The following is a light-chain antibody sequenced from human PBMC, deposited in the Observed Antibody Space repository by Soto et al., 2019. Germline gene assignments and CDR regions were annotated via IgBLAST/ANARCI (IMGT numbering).Light chain of an antibody. CDR1: QSVSSN. CDR3: QQYGNSLIT. V-gene: IGKV3-15*01. Sequence: EIVMAQSPATLSVSPGEGATLSCRASQSVSSNLAWYQQTPGQPPRLLIYGASTRATGIPARFSGTGSGTDFTLTISRLEPEDFEVYYCQQYGNSLITFGQGTRLEIK. CDR2: GAS. J-gene: IGKJ5*01.